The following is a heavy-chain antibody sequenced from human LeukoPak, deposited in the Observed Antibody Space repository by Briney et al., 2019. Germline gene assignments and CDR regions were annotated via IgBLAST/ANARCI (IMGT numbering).Heavy chain of an antibody. D-gene: IGHD6-19*01. V-gene: IGHV3-23*01. CDR1: GFTFSSFA. CDR2: MSNSGGST. Sequence: SGGSLRLSCAASGFTFSSFAMSWVRQAPGKGLEWVSVMSNSGGSTSYAESVKGRFTISRDNSKNTLYLQMNSLRAEDTAVYYCAKKPYSSGLRLREEYFQHWGQGTLVTVSS. J-gene: IGHJ1*01. CDR3: AKKPYSSGLRLREEYFQH.